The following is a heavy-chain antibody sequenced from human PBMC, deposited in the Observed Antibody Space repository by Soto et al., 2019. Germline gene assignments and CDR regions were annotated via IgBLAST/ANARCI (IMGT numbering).Heavy chain of an antibody. CDR2: INPNSGGT. D-gene: IGHD2-21*02. CDR1: GYTFTGYY. V-gene: IGHV1-2*02. Sequence: ASVKVSCKASGYTFTGYYMHWVRQAPGQGLEWMGWINPNSGGTNYAQKFQGRVTMTRDTSISTAYMELSRLRSDDTAVYYCARKYGGNSVGWFDPWGQGTLVTVSS. CDR3: ARKYGGNSVGWFDP. J-gene: IGHJ5*02.